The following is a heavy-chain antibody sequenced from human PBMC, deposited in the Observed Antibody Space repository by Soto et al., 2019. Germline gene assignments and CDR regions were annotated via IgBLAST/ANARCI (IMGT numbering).Heavy chain of an antibody. Sequence: SETLSLTCSVSGGSIGSGGYYWSWIRQYPGKGLEWIGYIYYSGITNYSPSLKSRVNISVDTSKNQFSLKLSSVTAADTAVYYCAREYYDVLTGYSHLDYWGQGTLVTVSS. CDR3: AREYYDVLTGYSHLDY. CDR1: GGSIGSGGYY. V-gene: IGHV4-31*03. CDR2: IYYSGIT. D-gene: IGHD3-9*01. J-gene: IGHJ4*02.